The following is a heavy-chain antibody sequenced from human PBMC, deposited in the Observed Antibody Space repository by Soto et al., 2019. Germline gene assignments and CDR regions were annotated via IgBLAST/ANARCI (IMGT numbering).Heavy chain of an antibody. D-gene: IGHD3-22*01. J-gene: IGHJ4*02. CDR3: AKEITMIVVVSMVFDY. CDR1: GFTFSSYW. CDR2: IKQDGSEK. V-gene: IGHV3-7*01. Sequence: PGGSLRLSCAASGFTFSSYWMSWVRQAPGKGLEWVANIKQDGSEKYYVDSVKGRFTISRDNAKNSLYLQMNSLRAEDTAVYYCAKEITMIVVVSMVFDYWGQGTLVTV.